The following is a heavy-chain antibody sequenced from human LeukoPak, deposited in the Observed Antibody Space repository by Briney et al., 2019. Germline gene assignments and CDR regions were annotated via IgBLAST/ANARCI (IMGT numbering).Heavy chain of an antibody. CDR3: ARETMIVGIDY. V-gene: IGHV4-59*01. CDR2: IYYSGST. CDR1: GGSIGSYY. J-gene: IGHJ4*02. D-gene: IGHD3-22*01. Sequence: KPSETLSLTCTVSGGSIGSYYWSWIRQPPGKGLEWIGYIYYSGSTNYNPSLKSRVTISVDTSKNQFSLKLSSVTAADTAVYYCARETMIVGIDYWGQGTLVTVSS.